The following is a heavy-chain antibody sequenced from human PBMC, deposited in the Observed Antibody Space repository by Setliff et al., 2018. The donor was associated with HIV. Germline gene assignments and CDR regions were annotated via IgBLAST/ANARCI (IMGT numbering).Heavy chain of an antibody. CDR2: ISSSSTYI. Sequence: HGESLKISCAASGFTFSNYNMNWVRQAPGKGLEWVSSISSSSTYIYYADSVKGRFTISRDNAKNSLYLQMNSLRAEDTAVYYCASPVFYGGNSSWGQGTLVTVSS. CDR3: ASPVFYGGNSS. V-gene: IGHV3-21*01. J-gene: IGHJ5*02. D-gene: IGHD4-17*01. CDR1: GFTFSNYN.